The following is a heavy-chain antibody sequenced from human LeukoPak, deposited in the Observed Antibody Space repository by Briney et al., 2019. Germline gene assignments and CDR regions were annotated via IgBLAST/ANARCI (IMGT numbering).Heavy chain of an antibody. CDR1: GYMFSIYS. CDR2: ISGYNGNA. Sequence: ASVKVSCKASGYMFSIYSISWVRQAPGQGLEWMGWISGYNGNAIYAQKLQGRLTMTTDTSTSTASMELRSLRSDDTAVYYCARSCSSWYENWFDPWGQGTLVTVSS. D-gene: IGHD6-13*01. CDR3: ARSCSSWYENWFDP. V-gene: IGHV1-18*01. J-gene: IGHJ5*02.